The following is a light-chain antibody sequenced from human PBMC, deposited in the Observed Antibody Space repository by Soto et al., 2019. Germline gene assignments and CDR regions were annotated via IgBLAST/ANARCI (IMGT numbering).Light chain of an antibody. CDR1: QSVSSY. Sequence: EIVLTQSPATLSLSPGERATLSCRASQSVSSYLAWYQQKPGQSPRLLIFDASTRATGIPDRFSGGGSGTDFTLTITRLEPDDFAVYYCQLYGFSPKTFGQGTKVDIK. J-gene: IGKJ1*01. V-gene: IGKV3-20*01. CDR3: QLYGFSPKT. CDR2: DAS.